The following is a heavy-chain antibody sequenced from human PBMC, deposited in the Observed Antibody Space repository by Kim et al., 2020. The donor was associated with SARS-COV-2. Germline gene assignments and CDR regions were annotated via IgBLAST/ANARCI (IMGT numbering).Heavy chain of an antibody. J-gene: IGHJ2*01. Sequence: SETLSLTCTVSGGSISSYYWSWIRQPPGKGLEWIGYIYYSGSTNYNPSLKSRVTISVDTSKNQFSLKLSSVTAADTAVYYCARRDSYWYFDLWGRGTLVT. V-gene: IGHV4-59*08. CDR1: GGSISSYY. CDR3: ARRDSYWYFDL. CDR2: IYYSGST.